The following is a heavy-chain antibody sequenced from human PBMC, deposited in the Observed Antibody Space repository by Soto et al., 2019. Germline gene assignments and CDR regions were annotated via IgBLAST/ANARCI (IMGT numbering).Heavy chain of an antibody. V-gene: IGHV3-30-3*01. Sequence: QVPLVESGGGVVQPGRSLRLSCAASGFAFSSYTMHWVRQAPGKGLEWVALILYDGSNKYYADSVKGRFTISRDNSRNTVYLQMNSLRPEDTAVYYCARDQGYNSGHSFDSWGQGTLVTVSS. CDR1: GFAFSSYT. D-gene: IGHD5-18*01. J-gene: IGHJ4*02. CDR3: ARDQGYNSGHSFDS. CDR2: ILYDGSNK.